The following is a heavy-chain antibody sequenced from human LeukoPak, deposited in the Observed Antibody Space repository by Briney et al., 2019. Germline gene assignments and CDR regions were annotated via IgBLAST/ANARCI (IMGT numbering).Heavy chain of an antibody. V-gene: IGHV4-39*07. J-gene: IGHJ3*02. D-gene: IGHD1-26*01. CDR3: ASGPRIVRAKGGHDAFDI. CDR1: GGSISSSSYY. CDR2: IYYSGST. Sequence: SETLSLTCTVSGGSISSSSYYWGWIRQPPGKGLEWIGSIYYSGSTYYNPSLKSRVTISVDTSKNQFSLKLSSVTAADTAVYYCASGPRIVRAKGGHDAFDIWGQGTMVTVSS.